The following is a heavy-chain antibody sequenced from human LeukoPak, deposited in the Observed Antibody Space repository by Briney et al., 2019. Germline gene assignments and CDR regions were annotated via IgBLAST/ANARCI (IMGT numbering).Heavy chain of an antibody. CDR1: GFTFSSYA. V-gene: IGHV3-23*01. Sequence: GGSLRLSCAASGFTFSSYAMSWVRQAPGKGLEWVSAISGSGGSTYYADSVKGRFTISRDNSKNTPYLQMNSLRAEDTAVYYCAKDPNVYYDSSGYYDYWGQGTLVTVSS. D-gene: IGHD3-22*01. J-gene: IGHJ4*02. CDR2: ISGSGGST. CDR3: AKDPNVYYDSSGYYDY.